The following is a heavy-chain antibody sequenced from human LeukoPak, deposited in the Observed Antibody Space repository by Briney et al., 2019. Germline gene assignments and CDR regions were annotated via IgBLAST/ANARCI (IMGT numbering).Heavy chain of an antibody. D-gene: IGHD2-2*01. J-gene: IGHJ4*02. CDR1: GFTLSNCW. V-gene: IGHV3-7*01. Sequence: GGSLRLSCAASGFTLSNCWVSWVRQAPGKGLEWVANIKQDGGEKYYVDSVKGRFTISRDNAKNSLYLQMNGLRAEDTAVYYCARGLVVGPSAHSAIFDYWGQGTLVTVSS. CDR2: IKQDGGEK. CDR3: ARGLVVGPSAHSAIFDY.